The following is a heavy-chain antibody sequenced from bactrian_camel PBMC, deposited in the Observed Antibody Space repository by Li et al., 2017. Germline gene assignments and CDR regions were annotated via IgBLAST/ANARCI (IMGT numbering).Heavy chain of an antibody. D-gene: IGHD1*01. V-gene: IGHV3-2*01. CDR2: IYTDGSN. J-gene: IGHJ4*01. CDR1: GFAFVDYY. Sequence: HVQLVESGGGLVQPGGSLRLSCAGSGFAFVDYYMSLIRQAPGKGLEWVSIIYTDGSNEYADSVKGRFTVSRDNARNTMYLDMNSLKSEDTALYYCATSFTMSLGTLGQGTQVTVS.